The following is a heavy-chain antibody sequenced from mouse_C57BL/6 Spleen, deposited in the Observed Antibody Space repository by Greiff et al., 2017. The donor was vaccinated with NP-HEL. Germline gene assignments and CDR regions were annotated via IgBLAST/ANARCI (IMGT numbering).Heavy chain of an antibody. CDR3: AREGELGPSLPWFAY. Sequence: EVKLMESGGGLVKPGGSLKLSCAASGFTFSSYAMSWVRQTPEKRLEWVATISDGGSYTYYPDNVKGRFTISRDNAKNNLYLQMSHLKSEDTAMYYCAREGELGPSLPWFAYWGQGTLVTVSA. CDR1: GFTFSSYA. V-gene: IGHV5-4*01. D-gene: IGHD4-1*01. CDR2: ISDGGSYT. J-gene: IGHJ3*01.